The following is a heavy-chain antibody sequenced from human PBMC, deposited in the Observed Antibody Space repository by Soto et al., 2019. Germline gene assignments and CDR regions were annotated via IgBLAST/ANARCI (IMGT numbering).Heavy chain of an antibody. V-gene: IGHV4-59*13. Sequence: QVPLQESGPGLVKPSETLSLTCTVSGDSMSPFYWNWIRQSPGKGLAWIGYIYYSGNTNYNPSLKSRVAISVDTSKNQCYLKLSSVTAADTAVYYCARGVYDYWSGYYAGSGLDVWGQGTTVTVSS. CDR2: IYYSGNT. CDR3: ARGVYDYWSGYYAGSGLDV. D-gene: IGHD3-3*01. CDR1: GDSMSPFY. J-gene: IGHJ6*02.